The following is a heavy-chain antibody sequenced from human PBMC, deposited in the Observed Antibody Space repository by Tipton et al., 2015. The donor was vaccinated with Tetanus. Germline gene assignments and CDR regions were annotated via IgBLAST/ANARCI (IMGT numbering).Heavy chain of an antibody. CDR3: ARRLGPYTGDHFWHFDL. Sequence: QLVQSGAEVKKPGESLKISCQGSGYKFGIYWIAWVRQMPGKGLEWMGIIYPGDSDTRYSPSFEGQVTISVDKSIATAYLQWSSLKASDTAMYYCARRLGPYTGDHFWHFDLRGRGTLVTVSS. V-gene: IGHV5-51*01. CDR1: GYKFGIYW. J-gene: IGHJ2*01. D-gene: IGHD7-27*01. CDR2: IYPGDSDT.